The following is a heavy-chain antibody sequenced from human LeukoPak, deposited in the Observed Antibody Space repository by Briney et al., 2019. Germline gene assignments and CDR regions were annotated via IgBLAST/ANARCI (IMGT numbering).Heavy chain of an antibody. J-gene: IGHJ4*02. CDR1: GGTFSIYA. CDR3: ARGVATNKDY. Sequence: SVKLTCKASGGTFSIYAISWVRQAPAQGLEWMGRIIPILGIANYAQKFQGRVTITADKSTSTAYMELSSLRSEDTAVYYCARGVATNKDYWGQGTLVTVSS. CDR2: IIPILGIA. V-gene: IGHV1-69*04. D-gene: IGHD5-24*01.